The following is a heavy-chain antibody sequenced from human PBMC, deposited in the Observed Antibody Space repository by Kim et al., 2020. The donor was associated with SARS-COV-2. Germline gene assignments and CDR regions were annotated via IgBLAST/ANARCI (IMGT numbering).Heavy chain of an antibody. CDR3: AGWLLDKLDY. V-gene: IGHV1-46*01. J-gene: IGHJ4*02. CDR1: GYTFTSYY. Sequence: ASVKVSCKASGYTFTSYYMHWVRQAPGQGLEWMGIINPSGGSTSYAQKFQCRVTMTMDTSTSTVYMELSSLRSADTAVYYSAGWLLDKLDYWGQGTLVTVSS. D-gene: IGHD3-22*01. CDR2: INPSGGST.